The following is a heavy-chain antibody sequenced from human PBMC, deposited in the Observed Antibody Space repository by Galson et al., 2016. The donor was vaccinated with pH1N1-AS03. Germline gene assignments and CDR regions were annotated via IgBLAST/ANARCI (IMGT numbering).Heavy chain of an antibody. CDR1: GYIFTGFY. CDR2: INTDSGVT. D-gene: IGHD2/OR15-2a*01. CDR3: AKVPRGLCTSATCPATYYFGMDV. V-gene: IGHV1-2*02. Sequence: SVKVSCKASGYIFTGFYVHWVRQAPGQGLEWMGWINTDSGVTNYAQTFEARVTMTRDTSVSTAYMELYGLKSDDTAVYYCAKVPRGLCTSATCPATYYFGMDVWGPRTPVIGSS. J-gene: IGHJ6*02.